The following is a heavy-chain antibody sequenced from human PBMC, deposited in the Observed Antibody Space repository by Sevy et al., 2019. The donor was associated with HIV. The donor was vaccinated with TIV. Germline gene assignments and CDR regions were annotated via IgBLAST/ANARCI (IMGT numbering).Heavy chain of an antibody. J-gene: IGHJ6*03. D-gene: IGHD6-13*01. V-gene: IGHV3-7*03. CDR2: IKQDGSAK. CDR3: ARGLAAAVDDYYYYMDV. Sequence: GGSPRLSCAASGFTFSSYWMSWVRQAPGKGLEWVANIKQDGSAKYYVDSVKGRFTISRDNAKNSLYLQMNSLRAEDTAAYYCARGLAAAVDDYYYYMDVWGKGTTVTVSS. CDR1: GFTFSSYW.